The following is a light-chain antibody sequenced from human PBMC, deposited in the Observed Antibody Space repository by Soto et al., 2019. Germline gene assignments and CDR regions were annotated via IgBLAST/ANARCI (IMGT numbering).Light chain of an antibody. V-gene: IGKV1-9*01. CDR2: AAS. CDR1: QDINTY. Sequence: DIQLTQSPSFLSASVGDRVTITCRASQDINTYLAWYQQKPGKAPKLLIFAASTLQNGVPSRFSGSGSGTEFPVTITSLQPEDFAPYYCQQRKSYPITFGQGTRLEIK. J-gene: IGKJ5*01. CDR3: QQRKSYPIT.